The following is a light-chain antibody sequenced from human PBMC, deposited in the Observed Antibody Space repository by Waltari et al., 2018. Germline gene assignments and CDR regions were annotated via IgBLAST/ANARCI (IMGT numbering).Light chain of an antibody. Sequence: ETVMTQSPATLSVSPGERATLSCRASQSVSSNLAWYQQKPGQAPRLLIYGASTRATGIPARFSGSGSGTEFTLTISSLQSEDFAVYYCQQYNTFSGSFGQGTKVEV. CDR2: GAS. J-gene: IGKJ1*01. V-gene: IGKV3-15*01. CDR3: QQYNTFSGS. CDR1: QSVSSN.